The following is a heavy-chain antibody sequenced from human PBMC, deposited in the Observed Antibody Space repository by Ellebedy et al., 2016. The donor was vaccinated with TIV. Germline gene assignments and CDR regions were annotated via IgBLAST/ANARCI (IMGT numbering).Heavy chain of an antibody. CDR3: ARDSNLGYQILFDY. Sequence: GGSLRLSCAASGFTFSSYWMTWVRQAPGKGLEWVANIKQDGSEKYHVDSVKGRFTISRDNAKNSLYLQMNSLRAEDTAVYYCARDSNLGYQILFDYWGQGTLVTVSS. D-gene: IGHD3-16*02. CDR2: IKQDGSEK. CDR1: GFTFSSYW. J-gene: IGHJ4*02. V-gene: IGHV3-7*04.